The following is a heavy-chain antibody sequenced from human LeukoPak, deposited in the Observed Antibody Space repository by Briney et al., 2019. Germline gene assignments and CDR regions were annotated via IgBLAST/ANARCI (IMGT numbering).Heavy chain of an antibody. Sequence: GGSLRLSCAASGFTFDDYAMHWVRQAPGKGLEWVSGISCNSGSIGYADSVKGRFTISGDNAKNSLYLQMNSLRAEDMALYYCAKGLSSGWLDWFDPWGQGTLVTVSS. CDR2: ISCNSGSI. J-gene: IGHJ5*02. D-gene: IGHD6-19*01. CDR1: GFTFDDYA. CDR3: AKGLSSGWLDWFDP. V-gene: IGHV3-9*03.